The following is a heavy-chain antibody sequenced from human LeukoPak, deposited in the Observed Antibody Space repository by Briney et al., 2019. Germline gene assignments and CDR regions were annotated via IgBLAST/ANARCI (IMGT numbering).Heavy chain of an antibody. J-gene: IGHJ6*02. Sequence: GGSLRLSCAASGFTFNYAWMSWVRQVTGKGLEWVGQTVSEIDGGTTDYAAPVKGRFTISRDDSKSTLYLQMNSLKIEDTAVYYCTTDEDWNYARKDVWGQGATVIVSS. CDR1: GFTFNYAW. CDR2: TVSEIDGGTT. D-gene: IGHD1-7*01. CDR3: TTDEDWNYARKDV. V-gene: IGHV3-15*04.